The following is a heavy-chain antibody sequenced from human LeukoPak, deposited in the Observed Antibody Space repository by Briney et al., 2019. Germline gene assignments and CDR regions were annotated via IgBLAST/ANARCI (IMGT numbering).Heavy chain of an antibody. V-gene: IGHV3-33*08. CDR3: ARDLGWRSGYYTDY. CDR1: GFTFSSYG. J-gene: IGHJ4*02. Sequence: GGSLRLSCAASGFTFSSYGMHWVRQAPGKGLGWVAVTSYDGRNHYYADSVKGRFTIYRDNSKNTLYLQMNSLRAEDTAFYYCARDLGWRSGYYTDYWGQGTLVTVSS. CDR2: TSYDGRNH. D-gene: IGHD3-3*01.